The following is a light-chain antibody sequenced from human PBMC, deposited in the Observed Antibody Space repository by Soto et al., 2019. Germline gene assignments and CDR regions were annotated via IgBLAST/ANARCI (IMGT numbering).Light chain of an antibody. CDR3: QQSYSTPQT. CDR2: APS. V-gene: IGKV1-39*01. Sequence: DIQMTQSPFSLSASVGDRVTITCRASQSVTTFLNWYQQKPGKAPKLLIYAPSNLQSGVPSRFSGSGSGTEFILPISNLPPEDFATYYCQQSYSTPQTFGQGTNVEIK. J-gene: IGKJ1*01. CDR1: QSVTTF.